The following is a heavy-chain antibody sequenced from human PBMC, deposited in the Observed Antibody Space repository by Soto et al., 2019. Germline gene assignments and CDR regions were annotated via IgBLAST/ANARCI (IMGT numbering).Heavy chain of an antibody. J-gene: IGHJ4*02. V-gene: IGHV2-5*05. Sequence: QITLKESGPTLVQPTQTLTLTCTFSGFSLSTSGVGVGWIRQPPGKALEWLAVIYWDDDKRYGPSMRSRLTITKDTSKNQVVLIMTNMDPVDTATYYCAHRHRQHSWNYVYFDYWGQGALVTVSS. CDR2: IYWDDDK. CDR3: AHRHRQHSWNYVYFDY. CDR1: GFSLSTSGVG. D-gene: IGHD1-7*01.